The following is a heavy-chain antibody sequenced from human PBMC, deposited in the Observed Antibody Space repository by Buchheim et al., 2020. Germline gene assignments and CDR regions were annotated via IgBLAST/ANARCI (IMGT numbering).Heavy chain of an antibody. Sequence: EVQLVQSGAEVKKPGESLKISCKGSGYSFTSYWIGWVRQMPGKGLEWMGIIYPGDSDTRYSPSFQGQVTISADKSISTAYPQWSSLKASDTAMYYCARGGLRFLEWLSKDYYYYGMDVWGQGTT. CDR1: GYSFTSYW. CDR2: IYPGDSDT. CDR3: ARGGLRFLEWLSKDYYYYGMDV. V-gene: IGHV5-51*01. D-gene: IGHD3-3*01. J-gene: IGHJ6*02.